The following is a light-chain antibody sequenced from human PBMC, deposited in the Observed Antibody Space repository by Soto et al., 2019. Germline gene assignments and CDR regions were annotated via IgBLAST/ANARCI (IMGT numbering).Light chain of an antibody. V-gene: IGLV2-18*02. CDR1: SSDVGKYDR. CDR3: SSYMSTSRYV. CDR2: EVI. Sequence: QSALTQPPSVSGSPGQSVTISCTGTSSDVGKYDRVSWYQQPPGTAPRLIIYEVINRPSGVPALFSGSKSGNTASLTISGLQAVDEADYYCSSYMSTSRYVFGAGTKAPVL. J-gene: IGLJ1*01.